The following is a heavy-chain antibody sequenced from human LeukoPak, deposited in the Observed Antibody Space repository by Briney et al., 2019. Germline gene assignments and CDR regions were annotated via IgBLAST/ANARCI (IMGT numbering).Heavy chain of an antibody. V-gene: IGHV4-34*01. CDR1: GGSFSGYY. CDR2: INHSGST. Sequence: SETLSLTCAVYGGSFSGYYWSWIRQPPGKGLEWIGEINHSGSTNYNPSLKSRVTMSVDTSKNQFSLKLSSVTAADTAVYYCARDILGSIAAAGSLFGYFDYWGQGTLVTVSS. CDR3: ARDILGSIAAAGSLFGYFDY. D-gene: IGHD6-13*01. J-gene: IGHJ4*02.